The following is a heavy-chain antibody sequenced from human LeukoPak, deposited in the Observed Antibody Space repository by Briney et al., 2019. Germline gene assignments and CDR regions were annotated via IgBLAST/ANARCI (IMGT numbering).Heavy chain of an antibody. CDR1: GGSISSSSYY. J-gene: IGHJ4*02. CDR3: ARDTRATSSGYYYNYFDY. V-gene: IGHV4-30-4*08. CDR2: IYYSGST. D-gene: IGHD3-22*01. Sequence: TLSLTCTVSGGSISSSSYYWGWIRQPPGKGLEWIGYIYYSGSTYYNPSLKSRVTISVDTSKNRFSLKLSSVTAADTAVYYCARDTRATSSGYYYNYFDYWGQGTLVTVSS.